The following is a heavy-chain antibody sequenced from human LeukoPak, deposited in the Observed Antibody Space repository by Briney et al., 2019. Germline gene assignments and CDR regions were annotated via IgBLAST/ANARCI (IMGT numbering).Heavy chain of an antibody. D-gene: IGHD6-13*01. J-gene: IGHJ4*02. V-gene: IGHV3-33*01. Sequence: PGRSLRLSCAASGFTFSNYGRHWVRQAPGKGLEWVASIWYDGSNKYYADSVKGRFTISRDNSKNTLYLQMNSLRAEDTAVYYCARDRDVYSSRWNRNFAYWGQGTLVSVSA. CDR3: ARDRDVYSSRWNRNFAY. CDR2: IWYDGSNK. CDR1: GFTFSNYG.